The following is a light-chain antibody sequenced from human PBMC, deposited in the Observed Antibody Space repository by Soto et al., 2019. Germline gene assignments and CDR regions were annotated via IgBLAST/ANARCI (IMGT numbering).Light chain of an antibody. J-gene: IGLJ1*01. V-gene: IGLV1-51*01. CDR2: DNN. CDR1: RSNIGNNY. Sequence: QSVLTQPPSVSAAPGQKVTISCSGSRSNIGNNYVSWYQQLPGTAPKLLIYDNNKRPSGIPDPFSGSKSGTSATLGITGLQTGDEADYYCGTWDSSLSAYVFGTGTKLTVL. CDR3: GTWDSSLSAYV.